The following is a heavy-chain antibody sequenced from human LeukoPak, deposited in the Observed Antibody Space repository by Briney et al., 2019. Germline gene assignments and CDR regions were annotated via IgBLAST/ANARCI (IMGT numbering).Heavy chain of an antibody. CDR3: ARGGPNYYGSGSYYQYFQH. CDR2: INHSGGT. D-gene: IGHD3-10*01. J-gene: IGHJ1*01. CDR1: GGSFSGYY. Sequence: PSETLSLTCAVYGGSFSGYYWSWIRQPPGKGLEWIGEINHSGGTNYNPSLKSRVTISVDTSKNQFSLKLSSVTAADTAVYYCARGGPNYYGSGSYYQYFQHWGQGTLVTVSS. V-gene: IGHV4-34*01.